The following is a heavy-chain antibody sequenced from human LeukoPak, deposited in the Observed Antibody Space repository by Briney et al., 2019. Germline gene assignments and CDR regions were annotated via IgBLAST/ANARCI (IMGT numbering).Heavy chain of an antibody. V-gene: IGHV1-18*01. CDR3: ARDSKFNLFCYGSGSPFDY. CDR1: GYTFTSYG. Sequence: ASVKVSCKASGYTFTSYGISWVRQAPGQGLEWMGWISAYNGNTNYAQKLQGRVTMTTDTSTSTAYMELRSLRSDDTAVYYCARDSKFNLFCYGSGSPFDYWGQGTLVTVSS. CDR2: ISAYNGNT. J-gene: IGHJ4*02. D-gene: IGHD3-10*01.